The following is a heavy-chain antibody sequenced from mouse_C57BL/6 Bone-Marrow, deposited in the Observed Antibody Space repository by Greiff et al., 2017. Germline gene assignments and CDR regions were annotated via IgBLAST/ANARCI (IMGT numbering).Heavy chain of an antibody. CDR3: GPFYYDYDGYFDV. J-gene: IGHJ1*03. CDR2: ISYDGSH. Sequence: EVHLVESGPGLVKPSQSLSLTCSVTGYSITSGYYWNWIRQFPGNKLEWMGYISYDGSHNYNPSLKNRISITRDTSKNQFFLKLNSVTTEDTATDYCGPFYYDYDGYFDVWGTGTTVTVSS. V-gene: IGHV3-6*01. D-gene: IGHD2-4*01. CDR1: GYSITSGYY.